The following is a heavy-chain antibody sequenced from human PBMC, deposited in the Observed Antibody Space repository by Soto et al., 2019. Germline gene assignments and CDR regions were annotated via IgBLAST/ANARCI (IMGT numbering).Heavy chain of an antibody. CDR3: ARATGALGELSFRRFDY. J-gene: IGHJ4*02. CDR2: ISYDGSNK. CDR1: GFTFSSYA. Sequence: QVQLVESGGGVVQPGRSLRLSCAASGFTFSSYAMHWVRQAPGKGLEWVAVISYDGSNKYYADSVKGRFTISRDNSKNTLYRQMNSVRAEDTAVYYCARATGALGELSFRRFDYWGQGTLVTVSS. V-gene: IGHV3-30-3*01. D-gene: IGHD3-16*02.